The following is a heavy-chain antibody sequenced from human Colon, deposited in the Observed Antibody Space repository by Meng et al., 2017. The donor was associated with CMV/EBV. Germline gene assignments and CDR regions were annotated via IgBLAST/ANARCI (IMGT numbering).Heavy chain of an antibody. CDR1: GFTFSDYY. Sequence: QVHVVEAGGGLDKPGGSLGLSCAASGFTFSDYYMNWIRQAPGEGLEWVSSINSRSSNVYYADSVRGRFTISRDNAKNSLYLQMNSLRDDDTAVYYCARFSLVDQAFDYWGQGALVTVSS. V-gene: IGHV3-11*04. CDR2: INSRSSNV. J-gene: IGHJ4*02. D-gene: IGHD2-15*01. CDR3: ARFSLVDQAFDY.